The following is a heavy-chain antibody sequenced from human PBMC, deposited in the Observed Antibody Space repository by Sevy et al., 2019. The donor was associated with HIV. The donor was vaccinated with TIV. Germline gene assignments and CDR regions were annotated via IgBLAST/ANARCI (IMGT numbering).Heavy chain of an antibody. CDR1: GYTFTSYG. Sequence: ASVKVSCKASGYTFTSYGISWVRQAPGQGLEWMGWISAYNGNTNYAQKLQGRVTMTTDTSTSTAYMELRSLRSDDTAVYYCARQTGMVSGYYYYGMGVWGQGTTVTVSS. J-gene: IGHJ6*02. D-gene: IGHD5-18*01. CDR2: ISAYNGNT. V-gene: IGHV1-18*01. CDR3: ARQTGMVSGYYYYGMGV.